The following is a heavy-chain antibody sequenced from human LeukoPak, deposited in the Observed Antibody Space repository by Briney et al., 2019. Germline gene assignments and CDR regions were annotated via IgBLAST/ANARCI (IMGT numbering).Heavy chain of an antibody. CDR3: ARDRAGYHYYMDV. J-gene: IGHJ6*03. CDR1: GGSITSYY. CDR2: IYYNGST. Sequence: SETLSLTCTVSGGSITSYYWSWIRQPPGKGLEWIASIYYNGSTNYNPSLKSRVTISIDTSRNQFSLQLNSVTAADTAVYYCARDRAGYHYYMDVWGKGTTVTVSS. V-gene: IGHV4-59*12. D-gene: IGHD3-10*01.